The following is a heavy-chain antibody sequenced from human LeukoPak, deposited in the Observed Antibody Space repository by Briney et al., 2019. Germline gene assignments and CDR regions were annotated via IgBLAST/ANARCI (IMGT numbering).Heavy chain of an antibody. Sequence: GGSLRLSCAASGFSVSTNYMNWVRQAPGKGLEWVSILYSGSSTYYTDSVKGRFTISRDNSRDTLYLHMTNLRAEDTAVYYCARVGDHYHWYLDLWGRGSLLTVSS. V-gene: IGHV3-53*01. CDR1: GFSVSTNY. CDR3: ARVGDHYHWYLDL. J-gene: IGHJ2*01. D-gene: IGHD3-10*01. CDR2: LYSGSST.